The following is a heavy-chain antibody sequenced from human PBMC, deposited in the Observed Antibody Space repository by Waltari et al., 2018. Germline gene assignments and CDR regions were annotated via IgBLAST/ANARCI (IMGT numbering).Heavy chain of an antibody. CDR3: ARDLLGGYALHAFDI. J-gene: IGHJ3*02. CDR2: IKQDGSEK. CDR1: GFTFSSYW. V-gene: IGHV3-7*01. D-gene: IGHD5-12*01. Sequence: EVQLVESGGGLVQPGGSLRLSCAASGFTFSSYWMSWVRQAPGKGREWVANIKQDGSEKYYVASVKGRFTISRDNAKNSLYLQMNSLRAEDTAVYYCARDLLGGYALHAFDIWGQGTMVTVSS.